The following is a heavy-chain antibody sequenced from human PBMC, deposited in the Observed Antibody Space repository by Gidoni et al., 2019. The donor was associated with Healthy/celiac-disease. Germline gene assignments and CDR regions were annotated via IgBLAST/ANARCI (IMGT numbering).Heavy chain of an antibody. J-gene: IGHJ4*02. CDR2: IIPILGIA. D-gene: IGHD2-2*01. CDR3: ASSSQYGQYPY. V-gene: IGHV1-69*02. CDR1: GGTFSSDT. Sequence: QVQLVQSGAEVKKPGSSVKVSCKASGGTFSSDTISWVRQAPGQGLEWIGRIIPILGIANYAQKCQGRVTITADKSTSTAYMELSSLRSEDTAVYYCASSSQYGQYPYWGQGTLVTVSS.